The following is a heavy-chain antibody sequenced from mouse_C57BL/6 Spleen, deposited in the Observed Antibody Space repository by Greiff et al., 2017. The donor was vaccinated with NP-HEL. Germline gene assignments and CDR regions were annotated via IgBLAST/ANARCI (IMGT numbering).Heavy chain of an antibody. CDR2: IDPSDSDT. V-gene: IGHV1-52*01. CDR1: GYTFTSYW. Sequence: VQLQQPGAELVRPGSSVKLSCKASGYTFTSYWMHWVKQRPIQGLEWIGNIDPSDSDTHYHPKFKDKATLTVDKSSSTAYLQLSSLTSEDSAVYYCARLRCNGMDDWGQGTSVTVSS. D-gene: IGHD2-1*01. J-gene: IGHJ4*01. CDR3: ARLRCNGMDD.